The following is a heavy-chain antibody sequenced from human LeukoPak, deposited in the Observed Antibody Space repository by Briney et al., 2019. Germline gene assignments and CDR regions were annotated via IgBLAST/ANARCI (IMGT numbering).Heavy chain of an antibody. CDR3: ATSLGWELERGNDFDY. D-gene: IGHD1-1*01. V-gene: IGHV1-24*01. Sequence: ASVTVSCKVSGYTLTELSMHWVRQAPGKGLEWMGGFDPEDGETIYAQKFQGRVTMTEDTSTDTAYMELSSLRSEDTAVYYCATSLGWELERGNDFDYWGQGTLVTVSS. J-gene: IGHJ4*02. CDR1: GYTLTELS. CDR2: FDPEDGET.